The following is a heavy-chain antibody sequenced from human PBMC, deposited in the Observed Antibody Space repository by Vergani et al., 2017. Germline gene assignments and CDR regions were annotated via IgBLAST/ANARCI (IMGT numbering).Heavy chain of an antibody. Sequence: EVQLVESGGGLVKPGGSLRLSCAASGFTFSNAWMSWVRQAPGKGLEWVGRIKSKTDGGTTDYAAPVKGRFTISRDDSKNTLYLQMNSLRAEDTAVYYCAKPQEMATIEYYFDYWGQGTLVTVSS. D-gene: IGHD5-24*01. V-gene: IGHV3-15*01. CDR1: GFTFSNAW. J-gene: IGHJ4*02. CDR3: AKPQEMATIEYYFDY. CDR2: IKSKTDGGTT.